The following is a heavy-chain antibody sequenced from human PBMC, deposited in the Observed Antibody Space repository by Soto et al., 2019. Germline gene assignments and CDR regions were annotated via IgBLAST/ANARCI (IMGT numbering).Heavy chain of an antibody. CDR3: AKPIAYQLLYSWFDP. J-gene: IGHJ5*02. Sequence: PGGSLRLSCAASGFSFHNYAMHWVRQAPGKGLEWVSGISWNRGTIGYADSVRGRFTISRDNAKNSLYLQMNSLRPEDTAFYYCAKPIAYQLLYSWFDPWGEGTLVTVSS. D-gene: IGHD2-2*02. CDR2: ISWNRGTI. V-gene: IGHV3-9*01. CDR1: GFSFHNYA.